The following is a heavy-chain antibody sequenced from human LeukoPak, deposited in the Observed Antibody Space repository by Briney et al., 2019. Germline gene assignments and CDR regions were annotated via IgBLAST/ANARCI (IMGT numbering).Heavy chain of an antibody. CDR2: ISYDGSNK. V-gene: IGHV3-30-3*01. Sequence: AGGSLRLSCAASGFTFSSYAMHWVRQAPGKGLGWVAVISYDGSNKYYADSVKGRFTISRDNSKNTLYLQMNSLRAEDTAVYYCARGSPPGAFDIWGQGTMVTVSS. CDR3: ARGSPPGAFDI. J-gene: IGHJ3*02. CDR1: GFTFSSYA. D-gene: IGHD1-26*01.